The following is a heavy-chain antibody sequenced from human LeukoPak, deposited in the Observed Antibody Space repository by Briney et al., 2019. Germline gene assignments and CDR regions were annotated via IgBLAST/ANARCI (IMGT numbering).Heavy chain of an antibody. Sequence: GASVNLSYKTSVVTFSSYAINCGRQAPGQGLEWMGRIIPIFGTANYAQKFQGRVTITADKSTSTAYMELSSLISEDTAVYYCARDRRHYYDSSGYSVAPRLFDTWGQGTLVTVSS. J-gene: IGHJ5*02. CDR3: ARDRRHYYDSSGYSVAPRLFDT. V-gene: IGHV1-69*06. D-gene: IGHD3-22*01. CDR2: IIPIFGTA. CDR1: VVTFSSYA.